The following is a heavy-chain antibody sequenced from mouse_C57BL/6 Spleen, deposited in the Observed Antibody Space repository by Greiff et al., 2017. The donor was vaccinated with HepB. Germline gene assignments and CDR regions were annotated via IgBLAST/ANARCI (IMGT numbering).Heavy chain of an antibody. CDR1: GYSITSGYY. V-gene: IGHV3-6*01. J-gene: IGHJ2*01. Sequence: EVKLQESGPGLVKPSQSLSLTCSVTGYSITSGYYWNWIRQFPGNNLEWMGYISYDGSNNYNPSLNNRISITRDTSKNQFFLKLNSVTTEDTATYYGARIYYGNYDYWGQGTTLTVSA. D-gene: IGHD2-1*01. CDR3: ARIYYGNYDY. CDR2: ISYDGSN.